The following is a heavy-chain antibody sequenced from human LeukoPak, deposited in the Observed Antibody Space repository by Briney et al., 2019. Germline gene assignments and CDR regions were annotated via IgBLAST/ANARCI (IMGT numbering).Heavy chain of an antibody. D-gene: IGHD3-9*01. J-gene: IGHJ4*02. CDR2: INHSGST. CDR1: GASFSGYY. V-gene: IGHV4-34*01. CDR3: ARGSVTGYYTFDY. Sequence: SETLSPTCAVYGASFSGYYWSWIRQPPGKGLEWIGKINHSGSTNYNPSLKSRVTISVDTSKNQFSLKLSSVTAADTAVYYCARGSVTGYYTFDYWGQGTLVTVSS.